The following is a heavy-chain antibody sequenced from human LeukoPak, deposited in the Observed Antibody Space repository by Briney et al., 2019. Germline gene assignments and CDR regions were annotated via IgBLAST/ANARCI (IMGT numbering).Heavy chain of an antibody. CDR3: ARDLYDYVWGSYRPGGLDY. CDR1: GFTFSSYG. D-gene: IGHD3-16*02. CDR2: IYSGGST. V-gene: IGHV3-NL1*01. Sequence: GGSLRLSCAASGFTFSSYGMHWVRQAPGKGLEWVSVIYSGGSTYYADSVKGRFTISRDNSKNTLYLQMGSLRAEDMAVYYCARDLYDYVWGSYRPGGLDYWGQGTLVTVSS. J-gene: IGHJ4*02.